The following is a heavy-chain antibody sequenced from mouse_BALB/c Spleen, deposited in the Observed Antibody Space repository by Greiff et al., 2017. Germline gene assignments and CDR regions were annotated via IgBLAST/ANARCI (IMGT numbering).Heavy chain of an antibody. CDR3: ARIYYDYDGFAY. CDR1: GYSITSDYA. D-gene: IGHD2-4*01. Sequence: ESGPGLVKPSQSLSLTCTVTGYSITSDYAWNWIRQFPGNKLEWMGYISYSGSTSYNPSLKSRISITRDTSKNQFFLQLNSVTTEDTATYYCARIYYDYDGFAYWGQGTLVTVSA. CDR2: ISYSGST. V-gene: IGHV3-2*02. J-gene: IGHJ3*01.